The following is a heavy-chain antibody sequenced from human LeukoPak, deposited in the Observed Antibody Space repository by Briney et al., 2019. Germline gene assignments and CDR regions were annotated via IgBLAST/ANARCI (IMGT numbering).Heavy chain of an antibody. Sequence: GGSLRLSCAASGFTFSSYSMNWVRQAPGKGLEWVSSISSSSSYIYYADSAKGRFTISRDNAKNSLYLQMNSLRAEDTAVYYCARDQGGYQFDYWGQGTLVTVSS. CDR3: ARDQGGYQFDY. V-gene: IGHV3-21*01. D-gene: IGHD5-12*01. CDR1: GFTFSSYS. CDR2: ISSSSSYI. J-gene: IGHJ4*02.